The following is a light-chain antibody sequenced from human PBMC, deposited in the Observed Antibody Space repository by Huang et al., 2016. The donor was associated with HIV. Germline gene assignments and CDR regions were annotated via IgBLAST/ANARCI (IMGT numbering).Light chain of an antibody. Sequence: DIQLTQSPSSLSASLGDRVTITCRATLSSSGFLNWYQQKPGKAPKLLMYVASSLQSGVPSRFSGGGSGTDFTLTITSLQPEDFATYYCQQSYSIPYTFGQGTKLEIK. CDR3: QQSYSIPYT. CDR1: LSSSGF. CDR2: VAS. V-gene: IGKV1-39*01. J-gene: IGKJ2*01.